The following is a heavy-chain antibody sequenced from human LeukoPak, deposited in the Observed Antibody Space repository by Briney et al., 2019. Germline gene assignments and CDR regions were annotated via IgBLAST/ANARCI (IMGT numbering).Heavy chain of an antibody. CDR1: GFTFSNYA. J-gene: IGHJ5*02. CDR2: MNQDASEK. Sequence: PGGSLRLSCAASGFTFSNYAMTWVRQAPGKGLEWVANMNQDASEKYYVDSVKGRFTISRDNAKNSLYLQMNSLRVEDTAVYYCVAAAGDHWGQGTLVTVSS. V-gene: IGHV3-7*01. D-gene: IGHD6-13*01. CDR3: VAAAGDH.